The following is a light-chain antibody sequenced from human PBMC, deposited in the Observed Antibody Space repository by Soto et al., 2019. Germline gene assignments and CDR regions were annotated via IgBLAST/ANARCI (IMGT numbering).Light chain of an antibody. CDR2: GNS. J-gene: IGLJ2*01. CDR1: SSNIGARYD. V-gene: IGLV1-40*01. CDR3: QSYDSSLSGSKV. Sequence: QSVLTQPPSVSGAPGQRVTISCTGSSSNIGARYDVHWYQCLPGTAPKLLIYGNSNRPSGVPDRFSGSKSGTSASLAITGLQAEDEADYYCQSYDSSLSGSKVFGGGTKLTVL.